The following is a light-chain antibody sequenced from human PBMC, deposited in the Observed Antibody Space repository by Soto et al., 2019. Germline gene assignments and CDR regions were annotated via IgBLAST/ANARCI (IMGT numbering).Light chain of an antibody. V-gene: IGKV3-20*01. CDR3: QQYGDSPLT. J-gene: IGKJ4*01. CDR2: GAS. CDR1: QSVSSSY. Sequence: EIVLTQSPGTLSLSPGERATLSCRASQSVSSSYLAWYQQKPGQAPGLLIYGASSRATGIPDRFSGSGSGTDFTLTISRLEPEDFAVYYCQQYGDSPLTFGGGIKVEI.